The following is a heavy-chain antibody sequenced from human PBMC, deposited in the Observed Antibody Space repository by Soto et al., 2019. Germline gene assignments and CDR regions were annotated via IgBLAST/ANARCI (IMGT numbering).Heavy chain of an antibody. CDR2: ISGSGGST. V-gene: IGHV3-23*01. CDR1: VFTCSSYA. D-gene: IGHD6-19*01. CDR3: AKDSSGGAFDI. Sequence: WWSLRLSCSASVFTCSSYAMSWFRQAPGKGLEWVSAISGSGGSTYYADSVKGRFTISRDNSKNTLYLQMNSLRAEDTAVYYCAKDSSGGAFDIWGQGTMVTVSS. J-gene: IGHJ3*02.